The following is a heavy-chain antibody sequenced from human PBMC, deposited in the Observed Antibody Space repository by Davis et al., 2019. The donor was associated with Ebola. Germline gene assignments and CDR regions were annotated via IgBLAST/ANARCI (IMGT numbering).Heavy chain of an antibody. D-gene: IGHD3-10*01. Sequence: GGSLRLSCTVFGLSFSNDGMIWIRQAPGKGLQWVSGISATGLNTYYTDSVKGRFTASRANSRDSLYLQMTGLRADDTAIYYCARWFPGEDYFDFWGQGTLVTVSS. J-gene: IGHJ4*02. V-gene: IGHV3-23*01. CDR2: ISATGLNT. CDR3: ARWFPGEDYFDF. CDR1: GLSFSNDG.